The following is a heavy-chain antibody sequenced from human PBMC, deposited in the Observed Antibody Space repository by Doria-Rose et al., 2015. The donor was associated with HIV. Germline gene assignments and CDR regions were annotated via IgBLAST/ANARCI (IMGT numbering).Heavy chain of an antibody. CDR2: LNVGNGDT. J-gene: IGHJ4*02. CDR3: ARIHSLSSSSLGH. V-gene: IGHV1-3*01. D-gene: IGHD6-13*01. Sequence: GQRLEWMGWLNVGNGDTRYSRKFQDRVTITSDTSANTGYMALSSLRSEDTAVYYCARIHSLSSSSLGHWGQGTLVTVSS.